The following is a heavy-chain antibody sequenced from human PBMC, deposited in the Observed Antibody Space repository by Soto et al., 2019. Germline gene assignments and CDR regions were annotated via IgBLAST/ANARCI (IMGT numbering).Heavy chain of an antibody. CDR3: ARARMVYATYYYMDV. Sequence: QVQLVQSGGEVKKPGASVKVSCKASGYTFTSYDINWVLQATGHGLEWMGWMNPNSGNTGYAQKFQGRVTMTRNTSISTAYMELSSLRSEDTAVYYCARARMVYATYYYMDVWGKGTTVTVSS. CDR2: MNPNSGNT. J-gene: IGHJ6*03. V-gene: IGHV1-8*01. CDR1: GYTFTSYD. D-gene: IGHD2-8*01.